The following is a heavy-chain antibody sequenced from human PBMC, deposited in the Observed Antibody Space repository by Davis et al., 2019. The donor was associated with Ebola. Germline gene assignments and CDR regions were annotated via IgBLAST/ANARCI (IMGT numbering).Heavy chain of an antibody. CDR3: ARDAPFLAAAALIARFDY. D-gene: IGHD3-3*02. CDR2: VSGYNGKT. J-gene: IGHJ4*02. V-gene: IGHV1-18*01. Sequence: ASVKVSCQASGYTFSNYGITWVRQAPGQGLEWMGWVSGYNGKTNYALKFQDRVTMTTDTSTNTVYMELRSLRSDDTAMFYCARDAPFLAAAALIARFDYWGQGTLVTVSS. CDR1: GYTFSNYG.